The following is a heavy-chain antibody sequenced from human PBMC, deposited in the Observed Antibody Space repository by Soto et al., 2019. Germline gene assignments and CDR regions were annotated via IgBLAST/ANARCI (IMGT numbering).Heavy chain of an antibody. V-gene: IGHV3-30*18. CDR1: GFTFSSYG. CDR3: AKDHGSRYFVWLGGAFDI. CDR2: ISYDGSNK. D-gene: IGHD3-9*01. J-gene: IGHJ3*02. Sequence: QVPLVESGGGVVQPGRSLRLSCAASGFTFSSYGMHWVRQAPGKGLEWVAVISYDGSNKYYADSVKGRFTISRDNSKNTLYLQMNSLIAEDTAVYYCAKDHGSRYFVWLGGAFDIWGQGTMVTVSS.